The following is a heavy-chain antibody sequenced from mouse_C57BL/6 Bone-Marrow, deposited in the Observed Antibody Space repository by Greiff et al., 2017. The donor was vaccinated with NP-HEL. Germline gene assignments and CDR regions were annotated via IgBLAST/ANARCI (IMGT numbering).Heavy chain of an antibody. CDR2: IDPENGDT. Sequence: VQLKESGAELVRPGASVKLSCTASGFNIKDDYMHWVKQRPEQGLEWIGWIDPENGDTEYASKFQGKATITADTSSNTAYLQLSSLTSEDTAVYYCTTSYYYGSSHFDYWGQGTTLTVSS. J-gene: IGHJ2*01. D-gene: IGHD1-1*01. V-gene: IGHV14-4*01. CDR3: TTSYYYGSSHFDY. CDR1: GFNIKDDY.